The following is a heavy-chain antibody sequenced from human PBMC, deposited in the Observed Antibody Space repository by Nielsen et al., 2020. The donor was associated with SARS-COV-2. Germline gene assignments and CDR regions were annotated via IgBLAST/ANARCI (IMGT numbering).Heavy chain of an antibody. V-gene: IGHV3-48*03. CDR3: ARDIITGTTGLDY. J-gene: IGHJ4*02. Sequence: GESLKISCAASGFTFSSYEMNWVPQPPGKGLEPVSYIRSSGSTIYYADSVKGRFTISRDNAKNSLYLQMNSLRAEDTAVYYCARDIITGTTGLDYWGQGTLVTVSS. CDR2: IRSSGSTI. CDR1: GFTFSSYE. D-gene: IGHD1-20*01.